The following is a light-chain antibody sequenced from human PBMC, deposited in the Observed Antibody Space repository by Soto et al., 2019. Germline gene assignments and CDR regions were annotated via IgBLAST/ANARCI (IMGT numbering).Light chain of an antibody. J-gene: IGKJ4*01. CDR3: QQYVTSPLT. CDR1: QSVTSNY. V-gene: IGKV3-20*01. CDR2: EAS. Sequence: EIVMTQSPATLSVSPGERATLSCRASQSVTSNYLAWYQQKPGQAPRLLIYEASSRSTGIPDRFSGSASGTDFTLTISRLEPEDFAVYYCQQYVTSPLTFGGGTKVDIK.